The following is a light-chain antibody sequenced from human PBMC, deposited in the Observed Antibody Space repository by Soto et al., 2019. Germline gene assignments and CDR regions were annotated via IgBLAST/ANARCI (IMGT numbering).Light chain of an antibody. CDR2: KAS. Sequence: DIQMTQSPSTLSASVGDRVTITCRASQSISTWLAWYQQKPGKAPNLLIYKASSLESGVPSRFSGSGSGTEFTLTISSLQPHDFASYYCQQYNSYSSGTFGQGTKVEIK. CDR1: QSISTW. CDR3: QQYNSYSSGT. J-gene: IGKJ1*01. V-gene: IGKV1-5*03.